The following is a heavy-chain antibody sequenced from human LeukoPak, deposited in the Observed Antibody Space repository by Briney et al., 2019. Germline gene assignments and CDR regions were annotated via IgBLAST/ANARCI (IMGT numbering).Heavy chain of an antibody. CDR2: ISYDGSNK. D-gene: IGHD4/OR15-4a*01. CDR3: ARDFANYLRYYYYYMDV. CDR1: GFTFSSYA. V-gene: IGHV3-30*01. J-gene: IGHJ6*03. Sequence: GGSLRLSCAASGFTFSSYAMHWVRQAPGKGLEWVAVISYDGSNKYYADSVKGRFTISRDNSKNTLYLQMNSLRAEDTAVYYCARDFANYLRYYYYYMDVWGKGTTVTVSS.